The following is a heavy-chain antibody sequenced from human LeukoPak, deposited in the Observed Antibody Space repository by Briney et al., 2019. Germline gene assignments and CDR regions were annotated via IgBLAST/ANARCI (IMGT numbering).Heavy chain of an antibody. J-gene: IGHJ5*02. CDR3: ARDEGHSGYDSGDNWFRP. CDR1: VGSISSYY. CDR2: IYNSGST. V-gene: IGHV4-59*01. Sequence: SEILYLTCTVSVGSISSYYWSWIRQPPGKGLEWIGYIYNSGSTNYDPSLKSRVTISIDTSKNQFSLKLSSVTAADTAVYYCARDEGHSGYDSGDNWFRPWGQGTLVTVSS. D-gene: IGHD5-12*01.